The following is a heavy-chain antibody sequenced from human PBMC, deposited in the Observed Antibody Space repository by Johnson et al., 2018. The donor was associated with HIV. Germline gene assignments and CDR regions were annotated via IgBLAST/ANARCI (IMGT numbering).Heavy chain of an antibody. CDR1: GFTVSNNF. D-gene: IGHD3-10*01. Sequence: EVQLVESGGGLVQPGGSLRLSCAASGFTVSNNFMNWVRQAPGKGLEWVSLIYSGGNTYYADSVRGRFTISRDNSKNTLDLQMNSLTIEDTAVFYCAKTRMGGILDAFDLWGQGTMVIVS. CDR3: AKTRMGGILDAFDL. V-gene: IGHV3-66*01. J-gene: IGHJ3*01. CDR2: IYSGGNT.